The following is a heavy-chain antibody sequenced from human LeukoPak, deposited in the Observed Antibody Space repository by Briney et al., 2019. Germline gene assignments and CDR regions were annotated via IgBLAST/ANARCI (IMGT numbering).Heavy chain of an antibody. Sequence: QPGRSLRLSCAASGFTFSSYGMHWVRQAPGKGLEWVAIIWYDGSNKDYADSVKGRFTISRDNSKNTLYLQMNSLRAEDTAVYYCAKDGTTVTTLNYFDYWGQGTLVTVSS. D-gene: IGHD4-17*01. CDR3: AKDGTTVTTLNYFDY. V-gene: IGHV3-33*06. CDR1: GFTFSSYG. CDR2: IWYDGSNK. J-gene: IGHJ4*02.